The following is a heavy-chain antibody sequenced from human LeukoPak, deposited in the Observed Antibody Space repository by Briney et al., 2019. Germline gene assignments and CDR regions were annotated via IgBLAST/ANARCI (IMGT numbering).Heavy chain of an antibody. CDR3: ARDGLVRFLEWLLRPHYYGMDV. CDR1: GFTFSSYW. V-gene: IGHV3-7*01. Sequence: GSLRLSCAASGFTFSSYWMSWVRQAPGKGLEWVANIKQDGSEKYYVDSVKGRFTISRDNAKNSLYLQMNSLRAEDTAVYYCARDGLVRFLEWLLRPHYYGMDVWGQGTTVTVSS. CDR2: IKQDGSEK. J-gene: IGHJ6*02. D-gene: IGHD3-3*01.